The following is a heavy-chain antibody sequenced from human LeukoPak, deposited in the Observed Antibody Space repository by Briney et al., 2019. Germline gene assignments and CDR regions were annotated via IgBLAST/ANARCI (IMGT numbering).Heavy chain of an antibody. CDR1: GFTFSSYS. D-gene: IGHD6-13*01. Sequence: GGSLRLSCAASGFTFSSYSMNWVPHAPGKGLEEVSSISSSSSYIYYADSVKGRFTISRDNAKNSLYLQMNSLRAEDTAVYYCAREEQLAHDYWGQGTLVTVSS. J-gene: IGHJ4*02. CDR2: ISSSSSYI. CDR3: AREEQLAHDY. V-gene: IGHV3-21*01.